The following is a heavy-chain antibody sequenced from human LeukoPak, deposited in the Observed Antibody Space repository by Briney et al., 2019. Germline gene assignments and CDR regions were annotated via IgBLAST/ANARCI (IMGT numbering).Heavy chain of an antibody. CDR2: IWYDGSNK. D-gene: IGHD6-13*01. CDR3: AKDLRGYSSSWYYFDY. Sequence: PGRSLRLSCAASGFTFSSYGMHWVRQAPGKGLEWVAVIWYDGSNKYYADSVKGRFTIPRDNSKNTLYLQMNSLRAEDTAVYYCAKDLRGYSSSWYYFDYWGQGTLVTVSS. CDR1: GFTFSSYG. J-gene: IGHJ4*02. V-gene: IGHV3-33*06.